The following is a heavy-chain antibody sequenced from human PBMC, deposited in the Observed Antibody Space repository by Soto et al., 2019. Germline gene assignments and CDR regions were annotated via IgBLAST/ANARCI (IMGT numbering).Heavy chain of an antibody. Sequence: QVQLVQSGAEVRKPGASVKVSCKASGYTFIDYYIYWVRQAPGQGLEWMGWINPRTGGTNFAQKFEAWVTMTRDTSITTAYMELTSLRSNDTAVYYCARVNGDYPPRGMDVWAQGTTVTVSS. V-gene: IGHV1-2*04. CDR2: INPRTGGT. CDR1: GYTFIDYY. CDR3: ARVNGDYPPRGMDV. J-gene: IGHJ6*02. D-gene: IGHD4-17*01.